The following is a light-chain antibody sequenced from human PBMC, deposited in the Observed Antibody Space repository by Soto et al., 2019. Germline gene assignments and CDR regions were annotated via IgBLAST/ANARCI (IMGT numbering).Light chain of an antibody. J-gene: IGLJ2*01. CDR2: DVS. CDR3: SSYTSSSSLVV. CDR1: SSDVGDYNY. Sequence: QSALTQPASVSGSPGQSITISCTGTSSDVGDYNYVSWYQQHPGKAPKLMIYDVSNRPSGVSNRFSGSKSGNTASLTISGLQADDEADYYCSSYTSSSSLVVFGGVTKLTVL. V-gene: IGLV2-14*01.